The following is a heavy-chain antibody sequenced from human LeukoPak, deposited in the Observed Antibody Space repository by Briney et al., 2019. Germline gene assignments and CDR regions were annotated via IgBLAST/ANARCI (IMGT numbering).Heavy chain of an antibody. J-gene: IGHJ3*02. V-gene: IGHV4-59*11. Sequence: SESLSLTCTVSGASISGHYLTWIRQPPGKGLEWIGYISHIGSTNYNPSLKSRVTISVDTSKNQFSLKLTSMTAADTAVYYCARDRISINALDMWGQGTMVTVSS. CDR2: ISHIGST. CDR1: GASISGHY. CDR3: ARDRISINALDM. D-gene: IGHD1-14*01.